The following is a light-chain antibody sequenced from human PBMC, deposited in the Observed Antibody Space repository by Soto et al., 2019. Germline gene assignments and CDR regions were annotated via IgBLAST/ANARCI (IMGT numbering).Light chain of an antibody. Sequence: QSALTQPASLSGSPGQSITISCTGTSSDIGAYDYVSWFQQHPGKATKLMISEVNNRPSGVSNRFSGSKSGNTAYLTISGLQVEDEAEYFCFSYAGSSTYVFGTGTKVTVL. V-gene: IGLV2-14*01. CDR3: FSYAGSSTYV. J-gene: IGLJ1*01. CDR2: EVN. CDR1: SSDIGAYDY.